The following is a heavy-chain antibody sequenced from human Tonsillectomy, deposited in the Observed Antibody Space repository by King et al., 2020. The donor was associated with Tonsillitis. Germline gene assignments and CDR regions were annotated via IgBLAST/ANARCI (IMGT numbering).Heavy chain of an antibody. CDR3: ASDMKPHDGSVYYEAFDI. Sequence: VQLVESGGGLVQPGGSLRLSCAASGFTFSNYWMTWVRQAPGKGLQWVANIKKDESVQNSVDSVKGRFTDSRDNTKNSLYLQMDSLRVDASAVYFCASDMKPHDGSVYYEAFDICGPGTLCTVSS. V-gene: IGHV3-7*03. J-gene: IGHJ3*02. CDR2: IKKDESVQ. CDR1: GFTFSNYW. D-gene: IGHD3-22*01.